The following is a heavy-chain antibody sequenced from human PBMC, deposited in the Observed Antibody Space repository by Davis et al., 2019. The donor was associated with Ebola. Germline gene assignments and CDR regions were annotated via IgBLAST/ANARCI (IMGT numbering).Heavy chain of an antibody. D-gene: IGHD3-10*01. Sequence: GESLKISCAASGFTFSSYSMNWVRQAPGKGLEWVSYISSSSSTIYYADSVKGRFTISRDNAKNSLYLQMNSLRAEDTAMYYCARGSQLGAFDIWGQGTMVTVSS. CDR1: GFTFSSYS. J-gene: IGHJ3*02. V-gene: IGHV3-48*04. CDR2: ISSSSSTI. CDR3: ARGSQLGAFDI.